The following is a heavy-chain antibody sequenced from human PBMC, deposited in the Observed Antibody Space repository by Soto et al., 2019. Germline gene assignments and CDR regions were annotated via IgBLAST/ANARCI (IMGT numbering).Heavy chain of an antibody. CDR2: ISYDGSNK. J-gene: IGHJ6*02. V-gene: IGHV3-30*18. Sequence: VQLVESGGGVVQPGRSLRLSCAASGFTFSSYGMHWVRQAPGKGLEWVAVISYDGSNKYYADSVKGRFTISRDNSKNTLYLQMNSLRAEDTAVYYCAKVQQQLVGPVHYYGMDVWGQGTTVTVSS. CDR1: GFTFSSYG. CDR3: AKVQQQLVGPVHYYGMDV. D-gene: IGHD6-13*01.